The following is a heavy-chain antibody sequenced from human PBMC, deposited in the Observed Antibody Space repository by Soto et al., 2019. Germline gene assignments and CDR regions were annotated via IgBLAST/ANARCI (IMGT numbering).Heavy chain of an antibody. Sequence: EVQVVESGGGLVQPGGSLRLSCAASGFTVTINYMSWVRQSPGKGLEWVSLIYSDGSTYYADSVKARFTISRDSSKNTLYLQLNSLRVEDTAVYNCARVRRESSYFHIAVWGKGTTVTVS. J-gene: IGHJ6*03. CDR1: GFTVTINY. V-gene: IGHV3-66*01. CDR2: IYSDGST. D-gene: IGHD3-16*02. CDR3: ARVRRESSYFHIAV.